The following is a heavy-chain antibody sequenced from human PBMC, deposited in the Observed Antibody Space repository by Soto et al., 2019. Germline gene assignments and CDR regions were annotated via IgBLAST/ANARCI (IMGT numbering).Heavy chain of an antibody. J-gene: IGHJ4*02. CDR3: ARDLPPVDY. CDR1: GYTFSSYH. CDR2: ISAYNGNT. Sequence: QIQLVQSGAEVKKPGASVKVSCKTSGYTFSSYHITWVRQAPGQGLEWMGWISAYNGNTNYAQNLQGRVTMTTDPSTSTAYMELRSLRSDDTAVYYCARDLPPVDYWGQGTLVTVSS. V-gene: IGHV1-18*01.